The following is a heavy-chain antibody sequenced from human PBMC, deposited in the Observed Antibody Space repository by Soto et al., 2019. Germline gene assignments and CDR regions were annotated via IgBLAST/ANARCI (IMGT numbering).Heavy chain of an antibody. J-gene: IGHJ6*02. V-gene: IGHV3-74*01. D-gene: IGHD3-3*01. CDR1: GFTFSSYW. CDR3: ARGGDFWIDYYYGMDV. Sequence: GGSLRLSCAASGFTFSSYWMHWVRQAPGKGLVWVSRINSDGSSTSYADSVKGRFTISRDNAKNTLYLQMNSLRAEDTAVYYCARGGDFWIDYYYGMDVWGQGTTVTVSS. CDR2: INSDGSST.